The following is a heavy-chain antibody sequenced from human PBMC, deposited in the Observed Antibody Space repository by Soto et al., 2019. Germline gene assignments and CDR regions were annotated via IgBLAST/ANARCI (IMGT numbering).Heavy chain of an antibody. CDR1: GYTFANYD. J-gene: IGHJ2*01. Sequence: ASVKVSCKASGYTFANYDINWVRQATGQGLEWMGWMNPHSGNTGYAQEFQGRVTMTRNTSISTAYMELSSLRSEDTAVYYCARGPWYYNSSGSYPVWGRGTLVTVSS. CDR2: MNPHSGNT. D-gene: IGHD3-22*01. V-gene: IGHV1-8*01. CDR3: ARGPWYYNSSGSYPV.